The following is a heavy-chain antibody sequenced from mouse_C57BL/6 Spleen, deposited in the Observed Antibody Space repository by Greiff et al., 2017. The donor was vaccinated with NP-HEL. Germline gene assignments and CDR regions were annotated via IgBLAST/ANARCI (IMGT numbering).Heavy chain of an antibody. CDR3: ARSDYGSSPFAY. Sequence: QVHVKQSGAELARPGASVKLSCKASGYTFTSYGISWVKQRTGQGLEWIGEIYPRSGNTYYNEKFKGKATLTADKSSSTAYMELRSLTSEDSAVYFCARSDYGSSPFAYWGQGTLVTVSA. CDR2: IYPRSGNT. J-gene: IGHJ3*01. CDR1: GYTFTSYG. V-gene: IGHV1-81*01. D-gene: IGHD1-1*01.